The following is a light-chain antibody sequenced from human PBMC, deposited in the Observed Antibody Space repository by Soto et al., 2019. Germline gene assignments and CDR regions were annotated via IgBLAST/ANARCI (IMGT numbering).Light chain of an antibody. Sequence: QSVVRQPASVCASPGPKVTNSCSGSSSNIGNDYVSWYQQLPGTAPKLLIYDNNKRPSGVPDRFSGSKSGTSATLGITGLQTGDEADYYWGLWDYSLSASYVFGTGTKVTVL. J-gene: IGLJ1*01. CDR2: DNN. CDR1: SSNIGNDY. CDR3: GLWDYSLSASYV. V-gene: IGLV1-51*01.